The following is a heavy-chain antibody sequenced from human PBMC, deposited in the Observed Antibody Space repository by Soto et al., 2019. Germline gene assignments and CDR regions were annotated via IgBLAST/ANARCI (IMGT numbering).Heavy chain of an antibody. J-gene: IGHJ4*02. D-gene: IGHD4-17*01. CDR2: ISAYNGNT. CDR1: GYTFTSYG. V-gene: IGHV1-18*01. Sequence: ASVKVSCKASGYTFTSYGISWVRQAPGQGLEWMGWISAYNGNTNYAQKFQGRVTITRDTSASIAYMELSSLRSEDTAVYYCARSYGDSIDYWGQGTLVTVSS. CDR3: ARSYGDSIDY.